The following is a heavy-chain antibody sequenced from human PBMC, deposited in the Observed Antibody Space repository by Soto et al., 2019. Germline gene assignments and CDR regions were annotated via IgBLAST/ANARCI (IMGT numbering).Heavy chain of an antibody. Sequence: ASVKVSCKASGYIFSSFYINWVRQAPGQELEGMGWTSGYSGNSKYAQKFQGRVTMTTDTSTNTGYMEMRSLTSDDTAVYYCARDIFGHVDAFDLWGQGTMVTVSS. D-gene: IGHD3-3*02. CDR3: ARDIFGHVDAFDL. CDR2: TSGYSGNS. CDR1: GYIFSSFY. J-gene: IGHJ3*01. V-gene: IGHV1-18*01.